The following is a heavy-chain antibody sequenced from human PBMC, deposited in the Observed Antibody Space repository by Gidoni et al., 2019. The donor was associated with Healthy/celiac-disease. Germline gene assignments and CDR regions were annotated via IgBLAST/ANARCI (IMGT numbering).Heavy chain of an antibody. CDR3: VRGGYYDFWSGYSQGTMFDY. D-gene: IGHD3-3*01. J-gene: IGHJ4*02. V-gene: IGHV3-64D*06. Sequence: EVQLVESGGGLVQPGGSLRLSCSASGFTFSSYAMHWVRQAPGKGLEYVSAISSNGGSTYYADSVKGRFTISRDNSKNTLYLQMSSLRAEDTAVYYCVRGGYYDFWSGYSQGTMFDYWGQGTLVTVSS. CDR1: GFTFSSYA. CDR2: ISSNGGST.